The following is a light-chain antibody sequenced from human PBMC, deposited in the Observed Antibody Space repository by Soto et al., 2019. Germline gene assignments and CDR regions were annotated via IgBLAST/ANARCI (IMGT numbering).Light chain of an antibody. V-gene: IGKV1-33*01. Sequence: DIQMTQSPSSLSASVGDRVTITCQASQDISNYLNWYQQKPGKAPKLLIYDASNLETGVSSRFSGSGFGTDFTITISSPQPEDIASYYCQQNDTLRVTFGPGTKVDIK. CDR2: DAS. J-gene: IGKJ3*01. CDR1: QDISNY. CDR3: QQNDTLRVT.